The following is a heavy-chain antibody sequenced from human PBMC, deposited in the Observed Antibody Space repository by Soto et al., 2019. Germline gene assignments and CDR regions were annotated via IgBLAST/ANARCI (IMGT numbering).Heavy chain of an antibody. CDR3: AKSITFDWLFFDY. CDR1: GGSISRTNW. V-gene: IGHV4-4*02. J-gene: IGHJ4*02. Sequence: TSETLSLTCAVSGGSISRTNWWSWVRQPPGKGLEWIGEIYHSGTTNYNPSLKSRVTMSVDKSKNQFSLKLSSVTAADTAVYYCAKSITFDWLFFDYWGRGTLVTVSS. D-gene: IGHD3-9*01. CDR2: IYHSGTT.